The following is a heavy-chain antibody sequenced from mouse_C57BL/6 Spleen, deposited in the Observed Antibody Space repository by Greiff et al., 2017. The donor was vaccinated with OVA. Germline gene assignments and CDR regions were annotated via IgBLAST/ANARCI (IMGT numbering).Heavy chain of an antibody. V-gene: IGHV1-82*01. J-gene: IGHJ1*03. CDR3: ARDYGTARGYFDV. Sequence: VQRVESGPELVKPGASVKISCKASGYAFSSSWMNWVKQRPGKGLEWIGRIYPGDGDTNYNGKFKGKATLTADKSSSTAYMQLSSLTSEDSAVYFCARDYGTARGYFDVWGTGTTVTVSS. D-gene: IGHD3-3*01. CDR1: GYAFSSSW. CDR2: IYPGDGDT.